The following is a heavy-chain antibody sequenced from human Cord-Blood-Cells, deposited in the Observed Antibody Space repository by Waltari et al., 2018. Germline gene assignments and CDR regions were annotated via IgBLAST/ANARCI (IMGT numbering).Heavy chain of an antibody. V-gene: IGHV3-23*01. CDR2: ISGSGGST. J-gene: IGHJ4*02. Sequence: EVQLLESGGGLVQPGGSLRLSCAASGFTFSRYAMSWVRKAPGKGPEWVSAISGSGGSTYYADSVKGRFTISRDNSKNTLYLQMNSLRAEDTAVYYCAKAVKTAARPIDYWGQGTLVTVSS. CDR3: AKAVKTAARPIDY. CDR1: GFTFSRYA. D-gene: IGHD6-6*01.